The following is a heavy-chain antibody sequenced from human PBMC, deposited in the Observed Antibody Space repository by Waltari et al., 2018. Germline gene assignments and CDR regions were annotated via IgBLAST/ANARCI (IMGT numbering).Heavy chain of an antibody. CDR2: ILYDGSNK. J-gene: IGHJ4*02. CDR1: GFTFSNYG. Sequence: QVQLVESGGGVVQPGGSLRLSCAASGFTFSNYGMHWVRQAPGKGLECVAFILYDGSNKFYADSVRCRCTISRDNSKNTLFLQMNSLRPEDTAVYYCAKDAYADYYFDYWGQGTLVTVSS. CDR3: AKDAYADYYFDY. V-gene: IGHV3-30*02. D-gene: IGHD4-17*01.